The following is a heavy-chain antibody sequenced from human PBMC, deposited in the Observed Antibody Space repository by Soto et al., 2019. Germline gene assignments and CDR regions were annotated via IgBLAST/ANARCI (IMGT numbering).Heavy chain of an antibody. Sequence: GGSLRLSCATSGLSFTNYVMSWVRQAPGKGLERLAGISGSGDSTYYADSVKGRFTISRDNFRHMVYLHTNNLRGEDTAIYYCATRNYYDNRGYFYYYFDYWGQGTMVTVSS. CDR3: ATRNYYDNRGYFYYYFDY. V-gene: IGHV3-23*01. J-gene: IGHJ4*02. CDR2: ISGSGDST. D-gene: IGHD3-22*01. CDR1: GLSFTNYV.